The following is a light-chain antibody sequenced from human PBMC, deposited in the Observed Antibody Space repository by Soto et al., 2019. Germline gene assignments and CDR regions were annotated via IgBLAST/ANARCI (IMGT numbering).Light chain of an antibody. Sequence: EIVLTQSPATLSLSPGERATLSCRASQSVSSYLAWYQQKRGQAPRLLIYDAYNRATGIPARFSGSGSGTDFALTICSLEPEDFAVYYCQQRSNWPKTFGQGTKVEIK. CDR1: QSVSSY. V-gene: IGKV3-11*01. J-gene: IGKJ1*01. CDR3: QQRSNWPKT. CDR2: DAY.